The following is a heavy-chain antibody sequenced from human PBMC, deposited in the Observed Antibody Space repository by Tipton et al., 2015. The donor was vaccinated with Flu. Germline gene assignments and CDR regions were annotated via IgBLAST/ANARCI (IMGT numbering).Heavy chain of an antibody. V-gene: IGHV3-53*01. Sequence: GSLRLSCVASGFTVTDSYMSWVRQAPGKGLEWVSVIYIDGRTFYADPVKGRLTISRDNSKDTLYLQINSLRAEDTAMYYCARFQFVDEVLMRAFGVWGQGTMVTVSS. CDR2: IYIDGRT. D-gene: IGHD2-21*01. CDR3: ARFQFVDEVLMRAFGV. J-gene: IGHJ3*01. CDR1: GFTVTDSY.